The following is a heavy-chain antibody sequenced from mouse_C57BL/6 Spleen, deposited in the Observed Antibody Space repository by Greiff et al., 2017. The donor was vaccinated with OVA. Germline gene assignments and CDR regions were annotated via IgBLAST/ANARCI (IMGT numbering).Heavy chain of an antibody. Sequence: VMLVESGPGLVAPSQSLSITCTVSGFSLTSYAISWVRQPPGKGLEWLGVIWTGGGPNYNSALKSRLSISKDNSKSQVFLKMNSLQTDDTARYYCARFLYDYAPWFAYWGQGTLVTVSA. V-gene: IGHV2-9-1*01. CDR1: GFSLTSYA. J-gene: IGHJ3*01. CDR2: IWTGGGP. CDR3: ARFLYDYAPWFAY. D-gene: IGHD2-4*01.